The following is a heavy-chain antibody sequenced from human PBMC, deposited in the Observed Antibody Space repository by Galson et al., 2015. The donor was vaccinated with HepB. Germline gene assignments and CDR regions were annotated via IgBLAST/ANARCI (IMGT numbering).Heavy chain of an antibody. CDR1: GFTFSDYY. CDR3: ARAGAWPSWYSYWYFDL. Sequence: SLRLSCAASGFTFSDYYMSWIRQAPGKGLEWVSYISSSSSYTNYADSVKGRFTISRDNAKNSLYLQMNSLRAEDTAVYYCARAGAWPSWYSYWYFDLWGRGTLVTVSS. CDR2: ISSSSSYT. D-gene: IGHD6-13*01. V-gene: IGHV3-11*05. J-gene: IGHJ2*01.